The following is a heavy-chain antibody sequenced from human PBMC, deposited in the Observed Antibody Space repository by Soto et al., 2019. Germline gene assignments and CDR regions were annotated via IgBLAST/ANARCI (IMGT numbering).Heavy chain of an antibody. CDR2: INAGNGNT. CDR3: ARGDWWLFDY. V-gene: IGHV1-3*05. Sequence: QVQLVQSGAEEKKPGASVKVSCKASGYTFTSYAIHWVRQAPGQRLEWMGWINAGNGNTKYSQKFQGRVTFTRDTSASTAYMELSSLKSEDTAVYYCARGDWWLFDYWGQGNLVTVSS. D-gene: IGHD2-8*02. J-gene: IGHJ4*02. CDR1: GYTFTSYA.